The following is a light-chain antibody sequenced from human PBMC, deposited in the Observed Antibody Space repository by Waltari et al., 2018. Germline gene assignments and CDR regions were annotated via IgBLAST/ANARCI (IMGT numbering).Light chain of an antibody. CDR2: DAS. CDR3: QQYNRWPPLT. J-gene: IGKJ4*01. Sequence: DILMTQSPAALSVSPGERAPFSCRASQSISSNLAWYQQKPGQAPRLLIFDASTRATGVPARFRGSGSGTEFTLTISSLQSEDSAIYYCQQYNRWPPLTFGGGTKVEIK. V-gene: IGKV3-15*01. CDR1: QSISSN.